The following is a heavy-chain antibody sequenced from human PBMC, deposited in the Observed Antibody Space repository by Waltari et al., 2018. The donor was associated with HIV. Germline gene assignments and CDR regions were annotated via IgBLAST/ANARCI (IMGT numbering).Heavy chain of an antibody. CDR3: ARDSPNAYSWGGSYSRFDY. CDR2: IWYDGSNK. J-gene: IGHJ4*02. D-gene: IGHD1-26*01. V-gene: IGHV3-33*01. Sequence: QVQIVESGGAVVRVGRCLRLTCGVSRCTCSSSGKHCVRRAPGKELEWVGFIWYDGSNKYYTDSVKGRFTISRDNSKNTLYLQMNSLRAEDTAVYYCARDSPNAYSWGGSYSRFDYWCQGTLVTVSS. CDR1: RCTCSSSG.